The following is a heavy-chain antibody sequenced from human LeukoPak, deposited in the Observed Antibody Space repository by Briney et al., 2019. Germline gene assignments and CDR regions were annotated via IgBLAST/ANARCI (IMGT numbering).Heavy chain of an antibody. V-gene: IGHV3-21*01. CDR1: GFTFDDYG. CDR3: ARDLRAFCDGECAFHY. J-gene: IGHJ4*02. Sequence: GGSLRLSCAASGFTFDDYGLHWVRQAPGKGLEWVSSISSGSTYIYYADSVKGRFTVSRDNAQNSLYLQMNSLRAEDTAVYYCARDLRAFCDGECAFHYWGQGTLVTVSS. D-gene: IGHD2-21*01. CDR2: ISSGSTYI.